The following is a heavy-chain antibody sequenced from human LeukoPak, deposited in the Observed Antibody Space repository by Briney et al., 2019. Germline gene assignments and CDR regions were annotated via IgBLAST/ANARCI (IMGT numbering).Heavy chain of an antibody. CDR3: AREVGASGLDY. CDR2: ISSSSSAI. J-gene: IGHJ4*02. D-gene: IGHD1-26*01. Sequence: GGSLRLSCAASGCTFTIYSMNWVRQAPGKGLEWISYISSSSSAIYYADAVKGRFTISRDNAKKSLYLQMNSLRAEDTAVYYCAREVGASGLDYWGQGTLVTVSS. CDR1: GCTFTIYS. V-gene: IGHV3-48*04.